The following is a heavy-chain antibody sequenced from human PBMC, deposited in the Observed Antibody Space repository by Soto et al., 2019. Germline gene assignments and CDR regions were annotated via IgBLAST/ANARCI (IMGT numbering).Heavy chain of an antibody. CDR3: ATSFLYCSSTSFYVSAPHYYYAMDF. D-gene: IGHD2-2*01. CDR2: IIPIFGTA. J-gene: IGHJ6*01. V-gene: IGHV1-69*13. Sequence: SVKVSCKASGGTLSSYAISWVRQAPGQGLEWMGGIIPIFGTANYAQKFQGRVTITAGESTSTAYMELSSLRSEDTAVYYCATSFLYCSSTSFYVSAPHYYYAMDFWGHVTTVTVSS. CDR1: GGTLSSYA.